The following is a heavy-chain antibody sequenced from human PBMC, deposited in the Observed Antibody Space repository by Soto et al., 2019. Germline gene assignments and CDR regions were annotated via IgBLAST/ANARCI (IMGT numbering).Heavy chain of an antibody. V-gene: IGHV3-23*01. J-gene: IGHJ4*02. CDR3: VSWVSAHFDN. CDR2: IDYSGANT. CDR1: GFTLDNG. Sequence: PGESLRLSCAASGFTLDNGMTWVRQAPGKGLEWISTIDYSGANTHYADSVKGRFTISRDKSRNTVALQMSNLRAEDTALYYCVSWVSAHFDNWGQGT. D-gene: IGHD2-8*01.